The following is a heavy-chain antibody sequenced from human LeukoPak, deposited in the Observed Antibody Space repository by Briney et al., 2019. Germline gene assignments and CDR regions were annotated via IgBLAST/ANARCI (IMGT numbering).Heavy chain of an antibody. J-gene: IGHJ6*02. CDR2: IYYSGST. Sequence: PSETLSLTCTVSGGSISSYYWSWIRQPPGKGLEWIGYIYYSGSTYYNPSLKSRVTISVDTSKNQFSLKLSSVTAADTAVYYCARVDINIYYYGMDVWGQGTTVTVSS. V-gene: IGHV4-30-4*08. CDR3: ARVDINIYYYGMDV. CDR1: GGSISSYY. D-gene: IGHD2-2*03.